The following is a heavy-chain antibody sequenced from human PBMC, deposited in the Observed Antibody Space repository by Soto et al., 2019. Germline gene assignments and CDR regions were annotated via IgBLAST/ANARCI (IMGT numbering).Heavy chain of an antibody. Sequence: ASVKVSCKASGCTFTSYYMHWVRQAPGQGLEWMGIINPSGGSTSYAQKFQGRVTMTRDTSTSTVYMELSSLRSEDTAVYYCASIRVKDIVVVAPVRREADHANYHYGMDVWGQGTKVTVYS. J-gene: IGHJ6*02. CDR2: INPSGGST. D-gene: IGHD2-2*01. V-gene: IGHV1-46*01. CDR3: ASIRVKDIVVVAPVRREADHANYHYGMDV. CDR1: GCTFTSYY.